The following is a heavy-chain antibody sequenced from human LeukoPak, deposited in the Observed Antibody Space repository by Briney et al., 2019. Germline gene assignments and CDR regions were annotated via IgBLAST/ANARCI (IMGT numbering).Heavy chain of an antibody. CDR3: AKVSRSRIAAAGKVAYYYYYMDV. Sequence: GGSLRLSCAASGFTFSSYGMHWVRQAPGKGLEWVAFIRYDGSNKYYADSVKGRFTISRDNSKNTLYLQMNSLRAEDTAVYYCAKVSRSRIAAAGKVAYYYYYMDVWGKGTTVTVSS. J-gene: IGHJ6*03. V-gene: IGHV3-30*02. CDR1: GFTFSSYG. CDR2: IRYDGSNK. D-gene: IGHD6-13*01.